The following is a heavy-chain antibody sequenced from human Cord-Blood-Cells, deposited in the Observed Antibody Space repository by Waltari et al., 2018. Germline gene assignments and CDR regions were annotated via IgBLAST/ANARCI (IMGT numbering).Heavy chain of an antibody. J-gene: IGHJ4*02. CDR1: GGSFSGYY. CDR3: ARGVAVAGIFDY. Sequence: QVQLQQWGAGLLKPSETLSLTCAVYGGSFSGYYWSWIRQPPGKGLEWIGEINHSGRTNYNPSLKSRVTISVDTSKNQFSRKLSSVTAADTAVYYCARGVAVAGIFDYWGQGTLVTVSS. CDR2: INHSGRT. V-gene: IGHV4-34*01. D-gene: IGHD6-19*01.